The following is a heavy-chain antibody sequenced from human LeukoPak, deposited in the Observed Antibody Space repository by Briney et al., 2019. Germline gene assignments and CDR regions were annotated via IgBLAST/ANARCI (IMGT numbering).Heavy chain of an antibody. CDR2: ISYDGSNK. Sequence: GGSLRLSCAASGFTFSSYAMHWVRQAPGKGLEWVAVISYDGSNKYYADSVKGRFTISRDNSKNTLYLQMNSLRAEDTAVYYCARDTMTTVTFLFDYWGQGTLVTVSS. V-gene: IGHV3-30*04. CDR1: GFTFSSYA. D-gene: IGHD4-11*01. CDR3: ARDTMTTVTFLFDY. J-gene: IGHJ4*02.